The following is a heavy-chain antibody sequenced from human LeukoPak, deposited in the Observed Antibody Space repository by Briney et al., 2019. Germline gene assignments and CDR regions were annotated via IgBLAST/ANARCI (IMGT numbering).Heavy chain of an antibody. Sequence: PSGTLSLTCAVYGGSFSGYYWSWIRQPPGKGLEWIGEINHSGSTNYNPSLKSRVTISVDTSKNQFSLKLSSVTAADTAMYYCGGEKWNQAFHSDTFDIWGQGTRVSVSS. CDR3: GGEKWNQAFHSDTFDI. D-gene: IGHD1-14*01. J-gene: IGHJ3*02. CDR1: GGSFSGYY. V-gene: IGHV4-34*01. CDR2: INHSGST.